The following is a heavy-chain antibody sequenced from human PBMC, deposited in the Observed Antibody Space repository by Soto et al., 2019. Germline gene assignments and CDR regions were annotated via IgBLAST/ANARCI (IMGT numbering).Heavy chain of an antibody. V-gene: IGHV1-69*13. J-gene: IGHJ3*02. Sequence: SVKVSCKASGGTFSSYAISWVRQAPGQGLEWMGGIIPIFGTANYAQKFQGRVTITADESTSTAYMELSSLRSEDTAVYYCARGDVSWYYDSSGYYYQAFDIWGQGTMVIVSS. D-gene: IGHD3-22*01. CDR3: ARGDVSWYYDSSGYYYQAFDI. CDR1: GGTFSSYA. CDR2: IIPIFGTA.